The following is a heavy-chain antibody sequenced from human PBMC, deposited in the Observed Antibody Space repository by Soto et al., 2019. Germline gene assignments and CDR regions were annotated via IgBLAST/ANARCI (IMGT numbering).Heavy chain of an antibody. CDR3: ARKIVMVPTAIPWFDP. J-gene: IGHJ5*02. CDR1: GGSFSGYY. CDR2: INQNGNT. Sequence: SETLSLTCAISGGSFSGYYWNWLRQSPGKGLEWIGAINQNGNTNYNPSLKSRVTISVDTSKNHFSLKLTSVTAADTAIYYCARKIVMVPTAIPWFDPWGPGTLVT. D-gene: IGHD2-2*01. V-gene: IGHV4-34*01.